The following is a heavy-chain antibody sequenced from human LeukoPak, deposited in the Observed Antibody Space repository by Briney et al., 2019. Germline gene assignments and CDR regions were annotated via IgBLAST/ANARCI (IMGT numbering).Heavy chain of an antibody. D-gene: IGHD5-12*01. Sequence: PGGSLRLSCAASGFTFSNYWMHWVRQAPGKGLVWVSRINSNGITTYYADSVKGRFTISRDNSKNTLYLQMNSLRAEDTAVYYCAKGLPSVVPAATDIVATIQFFDYWGQGTLVTVSS. J-gene: IGHJ4*02. CDR2: INSNGITT. V-gene: IGHV3-74*01. CDR3: AKGLPSVVPAATDIVATIQFFDY. CDR1: GFTFSNYW.